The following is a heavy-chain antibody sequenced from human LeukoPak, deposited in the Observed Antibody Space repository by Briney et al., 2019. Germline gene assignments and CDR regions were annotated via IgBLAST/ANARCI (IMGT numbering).Heavy chain of an antibody. D-gene: IGHD6-6*01. Sequence: PGGSLRLSCAASGFTFSSYEMNWVRQAPGKGLEWVSVISGSGGSTAHADSVKGRFTITRDNSKNTLYLQMNSLRAEDTAVYYCAKDRGIAARPVFDYWGQGTLVTVSS. CDR1: GFTFSSYE. J-gene: IGHJ4*02. V-gene: IGHV3-23*01. CDR3: AKDRGIAARPVFDY. CDR2: ISGSGGST.